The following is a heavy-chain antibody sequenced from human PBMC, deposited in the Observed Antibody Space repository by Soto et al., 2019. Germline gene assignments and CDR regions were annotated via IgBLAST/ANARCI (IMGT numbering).Heavy chain of an antibody. CDR3: AREFPSYESSDSYFDY. V-gene: IGHV6-1*01. J-gene: IGHJ4*02. CDR1: GDSVSGNSAA. D-gene: IGHD3-22*01. CDR2: TYYRSKWYN. Sequence: QTLSVTCAISGDSVSGNSAAWNWIRQSPSRGLEWLGRTYYRSKWYNDYSVSVKSRITVTPDTSKNQFSLHLKSVTPEDTAVYYCAREFPSYESSDSYFDYFGQGALVTVSS.